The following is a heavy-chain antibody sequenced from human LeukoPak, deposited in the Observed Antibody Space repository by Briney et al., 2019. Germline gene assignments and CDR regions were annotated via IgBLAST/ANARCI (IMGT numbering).Heavy chain of an antibody. CDR1: GFSFSGHE. CDR3: ARDPPDY. CDR2: ILNSGTTT. V-gene: IGHV3-48*03. J-gene: IGHJ4*02. Sequence: GGSLRLSCAASGFSFSGHEMNWVRQAPGKGLEWVSYILNSGTTTYYADSVKGRFTISRDNAKNSLYLQMNSLRAEDTGVYYCARDPPDYWGQGILVTVSS.